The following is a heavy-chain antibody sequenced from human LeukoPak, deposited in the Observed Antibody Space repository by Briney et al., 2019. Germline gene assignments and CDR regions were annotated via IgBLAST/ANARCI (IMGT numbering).Heavy chain of an antibody. Sequence: SEALSLTCTVSGGSISSGDYYWSWIRQPPGKGLEWIGYIYYSGSTYYNPSLKSRVTISVDTSKNQFSLKLSSVTAADTAVYYCASDDLSSRAAYWGQGTLVTVSS. D-gene: IGHD3-3*01. V-gene: IGHV4-30-4*08. CDR1: GGSISSGDYY. CDR3: ASDDLSSRAAY. CDR2: IYYSGST. J-gene: IGHJ4*02.